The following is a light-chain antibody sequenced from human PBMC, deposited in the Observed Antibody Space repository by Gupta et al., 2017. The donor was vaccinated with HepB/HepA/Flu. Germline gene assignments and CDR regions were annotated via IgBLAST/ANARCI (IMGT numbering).Light chain of an antibody. CDR3: RQYDNLPPDT. J-gene: IGKJ2*01. V-gene: IGKV1-33*01. CDR2: DAS. Sequence: DIQMTQSPSSLSASVGDRVTITCQASQDISNYLNWYQQKPGKAPKHLIYDASNLETGVPSRFSGSGSGTDFTFTISSLQPEDNATYYCRQYDNLPPDTFGQGTKLEIK. CDR1: QDISNY.